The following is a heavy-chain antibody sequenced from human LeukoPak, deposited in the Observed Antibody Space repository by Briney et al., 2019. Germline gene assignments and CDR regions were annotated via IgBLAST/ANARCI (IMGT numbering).Heavy chain of an antibody. Sequence: GASVKVSCKASGYTFASYYMHWVRQAPGQGLEWMGIINPSGGSTTYAQKLQARVTMTTDTSTSTAYMELRSLRSDDTAVYYCARAAYYYGSGRRGNAFDIWGQGTMVTVSS. J-gene: IGHJ3*02. D-gene: IGHD3-10*01. CDR2: INPSGGST. CDR1: GYTFASYY. CDR3: ARAAYYYGSGRRGNAFDI. V-gene: IGHV1-46*01.